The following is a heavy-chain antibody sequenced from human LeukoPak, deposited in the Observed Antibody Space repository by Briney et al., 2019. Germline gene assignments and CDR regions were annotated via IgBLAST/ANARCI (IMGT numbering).Heavy chain of an antibody. Sequence: GGSLRLSCAASGFTFSSYSMNWVRQAPGKGLEWVSSISSSSSYIYYADSVKGRFTISRDNAKNSLYLQMNSLRAEDTAVYYCAELGITMIGGVWGKGTTVTIAS. J-gene: IGHJ6*04. CDR3: AELGITMIGGV. CDR1: GFTFSSYS. D-gene: IGHD3-10*02. CDR2: ISSSSSYI. V-gene: IGHV3-21*01.